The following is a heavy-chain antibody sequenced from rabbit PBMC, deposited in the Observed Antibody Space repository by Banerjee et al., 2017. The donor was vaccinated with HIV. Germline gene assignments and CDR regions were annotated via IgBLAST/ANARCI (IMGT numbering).Heavy chain of an antibody. V-gene: IGHV1S45*01. D-gene: IGHD6-1*01. CDR2: IYTGDGST. CDR1: GFTLSSHW. CDR3: ARGYGFAATRLDL. Sequence: QEQLEESGGDLVKPEGSLTLTCTASGFTLSSHWMFWVRQAPGKGLEWIGCIYTGDGSTYYASWVNGRFTISSASSTTVTLQMTSLTAADTATYFCARGYGFAATRLDLWGQGTLVTVS. J-gene: IGHJ3*01.